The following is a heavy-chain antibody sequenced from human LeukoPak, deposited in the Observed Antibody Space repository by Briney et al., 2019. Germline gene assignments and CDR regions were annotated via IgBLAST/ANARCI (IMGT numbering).Heavy chain of an antibody. CDR1: GCTFSSDS. V-gene: IGHV3-21*01. Sequence: GGSLRLSCAACGCTFSSDSMSGGRQAPGKGLEWVSSISSSSSYIYYADSVKGRFTISRDNAKNSLYLQMNSLRAEDTAVYYCARDKNSGYGPYFDYWGQGTLVTVSS. D-gene: IGHD5-12*01. CDR3: ARDKNSGYGPYFDY. J-gene: IGHJ4*02. CDR2: ISSSSSYI.